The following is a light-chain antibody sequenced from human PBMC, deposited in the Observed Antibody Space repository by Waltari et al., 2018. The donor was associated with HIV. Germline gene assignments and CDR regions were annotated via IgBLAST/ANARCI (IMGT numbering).Light chain of an antibody. CDR3: LQALSFPLT. CDR1: QGLSSY. J-gene: IGKJ3*01. Sequence: DIQVTQSPSSLSASVGDKVTITCRANQGLSSYLAWYQQRPGNTPKCLISATSSLQGGVTSRFSGSGSGTDFTLTIDNMQPEDFATYYCLQALSFPLTFGPGTKVDVQ. V-gene: IGKV1-12*01. CDR2: ATS.